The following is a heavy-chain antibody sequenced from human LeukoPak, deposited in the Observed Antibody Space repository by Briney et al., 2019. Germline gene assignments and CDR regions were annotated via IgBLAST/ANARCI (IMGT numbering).Heavy chain of an antibody. V-gene: IGHV7-4-1*02. CDR1: GYTFTSYA. D-gene: IGHD4-17*01. CDR2: PNTNTGIP. CDR3: ARAPDFGDSMNL. Sequence: GASVKVSCKASGYTFTSYAMNWVRQAPGQGLERMGRPNTNTGIPTSAQGFTGRFVFSLDTSVSTAYLQISSLKAEDTAVYYCARAPDFGDSMNLWGQGTLVTVSS. J-gene: IGHJ4*02.